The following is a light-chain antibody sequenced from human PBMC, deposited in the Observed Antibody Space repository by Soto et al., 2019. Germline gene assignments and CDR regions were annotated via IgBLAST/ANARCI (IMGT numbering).Light chain of an antibody. CDR1: QSISGW. Sequence: DINMNNSPSTLSASLGDRVTITCRASQSISGWLAWYQQKPGKAPNLLIYKASTLESGVPSRFSGSGSGTEFTLTISSLQPDDFATYYCQQYNSYSWTFGQGTKVDIK. CDR2: KAS. CDR3: QQYNSYSWT. J-gene: IGKJ1*01. V-gene: IGKV1-5*03.